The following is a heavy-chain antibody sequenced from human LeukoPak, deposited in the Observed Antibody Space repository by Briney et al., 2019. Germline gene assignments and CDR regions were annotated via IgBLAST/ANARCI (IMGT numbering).Heavy chain of an antibody. CDR3: ARELYDFWSGYYTRAGFDP. CDR1: GYTFTSYD. V-gene: IGHV1-8*03. J-gene: IGHJ5*02. D-gene: IGHD3-3*01. Sequence: ASVKVSCKASGYTFTSYDINWVRQATGQGLEWMGWMNPNSGNTGYAQKFQGRVTITRNTSISTAYMELSSLRSEDTAVYYCARELYDFWSGYYTRAGFDPWGQGTLVTVSS. CDR2: MNPNSGNT.